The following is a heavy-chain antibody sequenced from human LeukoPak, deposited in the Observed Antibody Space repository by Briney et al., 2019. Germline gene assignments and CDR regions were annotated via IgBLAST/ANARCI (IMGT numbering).Heavy chain of an antibody. CDR3: ARDMISGWLRWFDP. J-gene: IGHJ5*02. CDR1: GFTVSSNY. CDR2: IYSGGST. Sequence: PGGSLRLSCAASGFTVSSNYMSCVRQAPGKGLEWVSVIYSGGSTYYADSVKGRFTISRDNSKNTLYLQMNSLRAEDTAVYYCARDMISGWLRWFDPWGQGTLVTVSS. D-gene: IGHD6-19*01. V-gene: IGHV3-66*01.